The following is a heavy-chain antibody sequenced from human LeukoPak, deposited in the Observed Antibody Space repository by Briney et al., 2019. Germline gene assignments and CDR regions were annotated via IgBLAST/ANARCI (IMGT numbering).Heavy chain of an antibody. CDR2: IYHSGST. J-gene: IGHJ4*02. CDR1: GGSISSSNW. CDR3: ARGYGDRGEFDY. Sequence: KPSGTLSLTCAVSGGSISSSNWWSWVRQPPGKGLEWIGEIYHSGSTNYNPSLKSRVTISVDTSKNQFSLKLSSVTAADTAVYYCARGYGDRGEFDYWGQGTLVTVSS. D-gene: IGHD4-17*01. V-gene: IGHV4-4*02.